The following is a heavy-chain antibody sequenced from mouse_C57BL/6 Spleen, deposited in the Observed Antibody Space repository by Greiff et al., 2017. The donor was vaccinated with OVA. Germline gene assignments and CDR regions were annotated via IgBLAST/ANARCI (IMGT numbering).Heavy chain of an antibody. CDR3: TRVPGRGYFDY. CDR2: ISSGGDYI. CDR1: GFTFSSYA. J-gene: IGHJ2*01. V-gene: IGHV5-9-1*02. Sequence: EVKVVESGEGLVKPGGSLRLSCAASGFTFSSYAMSWFRQTPEKRLEWVAYISSGGDYIYYADTVKGRFTISRDNARNTLYLQMSSLKSEDTAMYYCTRVPGRGYFDYWGQGTTLTVSS. D-gene: IGHD1-1*01.